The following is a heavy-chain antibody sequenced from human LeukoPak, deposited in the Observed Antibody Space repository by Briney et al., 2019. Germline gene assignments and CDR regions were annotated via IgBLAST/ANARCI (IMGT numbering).Heavy chain of an antibody. CDR2: ISGSGGST. V-gene: IGHV3-23*01. CDR1: GFTFSSYA. D-gene: IGHD3-3*01. J-gene: IGHJ4*02. CDR3: AKGTGITIFGVVSNSD. Sequence: GGSLRLSCAASGFTFSSYAMSWVRQAPGKGLEWVSAISGSGGSTYYTDSVKGRFTISRDNSKNTLYLQKNSLRAEDTAVYYCAKGTGITIFGVVSNSDWGQGTLVTVSS.